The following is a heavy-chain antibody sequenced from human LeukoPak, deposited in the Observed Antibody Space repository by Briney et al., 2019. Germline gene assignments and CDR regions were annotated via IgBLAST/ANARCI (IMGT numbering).Heavy chain of an antibody. J-gene: IGHJ4*02. CDR2: INPNSGGT. Sequence: ASVKVSCKASGYIFTGYYMHWVRQAPGQGLEWMGWINPNSGGTNYAQKFQGRVTMTRDTSISTAYMELSRLRSDDTAVYYCARDRGIAVAGPDYWGQGTLVTVSS. CDR1: GYIFTGYY. CDR3: ARDRGIAVAGPDY. V-gene: IGHV1-2*02. D-gene: IGHD6-19*01.